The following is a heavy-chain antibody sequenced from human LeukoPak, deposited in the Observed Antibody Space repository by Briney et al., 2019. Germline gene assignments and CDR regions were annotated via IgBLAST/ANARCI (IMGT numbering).Heavy chain of an antibody. CDR1: GFTFSSYE. Sequence: GGSLRLSCAASGFTFSSYEMNWVRQAPGKGLEWVSSISSSSSYIYYADSVKGRFTISRDNAKNSLYLQMNSLRAEDTAVYYCARYHDSSANYPPGNYYMDVWGKGTTVTVSS. CDR3: ARYHDSSANYPPGNYYMDV. CDR2: ISSSSSYI. V-gene: IGHV3-21*01. D-gene: IGHD3-22*01. J-gene: IGHJ6*03.